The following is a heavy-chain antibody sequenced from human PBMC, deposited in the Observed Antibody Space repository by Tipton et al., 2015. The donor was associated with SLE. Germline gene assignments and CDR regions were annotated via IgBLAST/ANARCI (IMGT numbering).Heavy chain of an antibody. CDR2: INHSGST. Sequence: TLSLTCAVYGGSFSGYYWSWIRQPPGKGLEWIGEINHSGSTNYNPSLKSRVTISVETSNNQFSHMLTPVTAADTGVYYCATRDSSGWPDHFYYGMDVWGQGTTVTVSS. CDR1: GGSFSGYY. D-gene: IGHD6-19*01. V-gene: IGHV4-34*01. J-gene: IGHJ6*02. CDR3: ATRDSSGWPDHFYYGMDV.